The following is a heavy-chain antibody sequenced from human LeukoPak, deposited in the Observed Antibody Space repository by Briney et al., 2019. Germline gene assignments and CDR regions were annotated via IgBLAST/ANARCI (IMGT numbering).Heavy chain of an antibody. D-gene: IGHD3-22*01. J-gene: IGHJ4*02. Sequence: PGGSLRLSCAASGFTFNIYAMSWVRQAPGKGLEWVSSVSGSGGYTYYAGSVKGRFTISRDNSKNTLYLQMNSLRAEDTAIYYCAKDRPNYYDSSGHYYRRDGDYWGQGTLVTVSS. CDR2: VSGSGGYT. V-gene: IGHV3-23*01. CDR1: GFTFNIYA. CDR3: AKDRPNYYDSSGHYYRRDGDY.